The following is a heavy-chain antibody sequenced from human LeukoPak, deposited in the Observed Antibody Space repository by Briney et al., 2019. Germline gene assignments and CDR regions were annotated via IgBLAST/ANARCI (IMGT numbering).Heavy chain of an antibody. D-gene: IGHD2/OR15-2a*01. CDR1: GFTFSSYW. CDR3: VRDGPGDFPVDY. CDR2: INSDGSNT. V-gene: IGHV3-74*01. J-gene: IGHJ4*02. Sequence: GGSLRLSCAASGFTFSSYWMHWVRQAPGKWLGWVSRINSDGSNTRCADSVKGRSTISRDNAKNTLYLQMNSLRAEDTAVYCCVRDGPGDFPVDYWCQGTLVTVSS.